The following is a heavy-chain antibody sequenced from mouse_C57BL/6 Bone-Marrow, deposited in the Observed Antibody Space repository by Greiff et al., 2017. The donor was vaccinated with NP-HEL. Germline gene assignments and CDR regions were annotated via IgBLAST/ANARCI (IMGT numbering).Heavy chain of an antibody. D-gene: IGHD2-4*01. CDR1: GYTFTSYG. V-gene: IGHV1-81*01. CDR3: EREERIYYDYAWFAY. CDR2: IYPRSGNT. Sequence: QVQLQQSGAELARPGASVKLSCKASGYTFTSYGISWVKQRTGQGLEWIGEIYPRSGNTYYNEKFKGKATLTADKSSSTAYMELRSLTSEDSAVYFCEREERIYYDYAWFAYWGQGTLVTVSA. J-gene: IGHJ3*01.